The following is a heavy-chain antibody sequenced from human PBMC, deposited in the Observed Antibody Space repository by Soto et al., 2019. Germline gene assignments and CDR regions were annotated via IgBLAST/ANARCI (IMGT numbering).Heavy chain of an antibody. Sequence: QLQLQESGPGLVKPSETLSLTCIVCGGSISSPHYWGWIRQPPGKGLEWIGSVFYSGSTYYNPSRQSRVTISVDTSKSQFALKLSSVTAADTAVYYCASHYNTGAFFAYWGQGTLVTVSS. CDR2: VFYSGST. D-gene: IGHD1-20*01. V-gene: IGHV4-39*01. CDR1: GGSISSPHY. CDR3: ASHYNTGAFFAY. J-gene: IGHJ4*02.